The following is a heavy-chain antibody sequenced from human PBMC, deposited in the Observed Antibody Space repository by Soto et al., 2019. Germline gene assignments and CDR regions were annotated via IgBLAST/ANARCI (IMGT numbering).Heavy chain of an antibody. CDR1: GGSISSGGYY. CDR3: ARAGAYCSGGSCYSEFGNWFDP. CDR2: IYYSGST. Sequence: SETLSLTCTVSGGSISSGGYYWSWIRQHPGKGLEWIGYIYYSGSTYYNPSLKSRVTISVDTSKNQFSLKLSSVTAADTAVYYCARAGAYCSGGSCYSEFGNWFDPWGQGTLGTVSS. J-gene: IGHJ5*02. V-gene: IGHV4-31*03. D-gene: IGHD2-15*01.